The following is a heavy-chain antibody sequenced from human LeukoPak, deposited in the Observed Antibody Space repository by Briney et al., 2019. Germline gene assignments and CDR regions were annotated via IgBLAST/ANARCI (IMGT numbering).Heavy chain of an antibody. Sequence: GASVKVSCKASGYTFTSYGISWVRQAPGQGLEWMGWISAYNGNTNYAQKLQGRVTMTTDTSTSTAYMELSSLRSEDTAVYYCARAIAAAGTGGWYFDLWGRGTLVTVSS. V-gene: IGHV1-18*01. J-gene: IGHJ2*01. CDR2: ISAYNGNT. CDR1: GYTFTSYG. D-gene: IGHD6-13*01. CDR3: ARAIAAAGTGGWYFDL.